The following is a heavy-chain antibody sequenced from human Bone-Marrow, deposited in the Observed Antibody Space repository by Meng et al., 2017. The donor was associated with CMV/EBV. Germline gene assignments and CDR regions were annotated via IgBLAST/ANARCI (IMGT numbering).Heavy chain of an antibody. CDR2: IGTAGDT. V-gene: IGHV3-13*01. D-gene: IGHD5-12*01. CDR3: ARGSSGYDYYYYYGMDV. J-gene: IGHJ6*02. Sequence: GESLKISCAASGFTFSSYDMHWVRQATGKGLEWVSAIGTAGDTYYPGSVKGRFTISRDNAKNSLYLQMNSLRAEDTAVYYCARGSSGYDYYYYYGMDVWGQGTTVTVSS. CDR1: GFTFSSYD.